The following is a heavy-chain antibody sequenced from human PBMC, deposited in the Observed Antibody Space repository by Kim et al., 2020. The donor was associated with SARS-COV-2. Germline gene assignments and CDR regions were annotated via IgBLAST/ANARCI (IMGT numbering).Heavy chain of an antibody. D-gene: IGHD6-6*01. CDR1: GFTLSSYW. V-gene: IGHV3-7*03. J-gene: IGHJ4*02. CDR2: IKQDGSEK. Sequence: GESLRLSCAASGFTLSSYWMSWVRQAPGKGLEWVANIKQDGSEKYYVDSVKGRFTISRDNAKNSLYLQMNSLRAEDTAVYYCARDVGSSPPDYWGQGTLATVSS. CDR3: ARDVGSSPPDY.